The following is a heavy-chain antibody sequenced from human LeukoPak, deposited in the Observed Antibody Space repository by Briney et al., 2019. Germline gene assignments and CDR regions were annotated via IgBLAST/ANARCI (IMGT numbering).Heavy chain of an antibody. D-gene: IGHD3-9*01. CDR3: AKNLRGNYDTLTAFDP. CDR1: GFSFSSYA. V-gene: IGHV3-23*01. CDR2: ISGSGGST. Sequence: GGSLRLSCAASGFSFSSYAMSWVRQAPGKGLEWVSGISGSGGSTYYADSVKGRFTISRDNSKNTLYLQMNTLRAEDTAIYYCAKNLRGNYDTLTAFDPWGPGTLVTVSS. J-gene: IGHJ5*02.